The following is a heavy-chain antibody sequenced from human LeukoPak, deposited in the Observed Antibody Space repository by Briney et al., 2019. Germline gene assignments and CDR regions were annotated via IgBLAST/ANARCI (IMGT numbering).Heavy chain of an antibody. J-gene: IGHJ5*02. CDR2: MNPNSGNT. Sequence: ASVTVSCTASGYTFTSYDINWVRQATGQGLEWMGWMNPNSGNTGYAQKFQGRVTMTRNTSISTAYMELSSLRSEDTAVYYCALGPTLEGKNKLNWFDPWGQGTLVTVSS. CDR3: ALGPTLEGKNKLNWFDP. V-gene: IGHV1-8*01. CDR1: GYTFTSYD. D-gene: IGHD1-7*01.